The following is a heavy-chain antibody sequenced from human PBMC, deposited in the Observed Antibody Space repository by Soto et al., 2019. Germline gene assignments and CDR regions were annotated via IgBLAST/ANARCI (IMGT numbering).Heavy chain of an antibody. CDR2: IIPIFGTT. D-gene: IGHD3-22*01. CDR3: ARDRTDSGYYTNWLDP. CDR1: GGTFGSDA. J-gene: IGHJ5*02. V-gene: IGHV1-69*06. Sequence: SVKVSCKASGGTFGSDAITWVRQAPGQGLEWVGRIIPIFGTTNYAQNLQGRVTISADKSTPTSYMELHSLTSDDTALYYCARDRTDSGYYTNWLDPWGQGTQVTVSS.